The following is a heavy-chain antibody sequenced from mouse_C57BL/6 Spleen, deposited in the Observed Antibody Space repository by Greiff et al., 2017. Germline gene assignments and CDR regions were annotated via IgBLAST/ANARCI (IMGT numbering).Heavy chain of an antibody. Sequence: QVQLQQSGPELVKPGASVKISCKASGYTFTDYYINWVKQRPGQGLAWIGWIFPGSGSTYYNEKFKGKATLTVDKSSSTAYMLRSSLASEDSAVYFCARDSSDYWGQGTTLTGSS. V-gene: IGHV1-75*01. J-gene: IGHJ2*01. D-gene: IGHD3-2*02. CDR2: IFPGSGST. CDR3: ARDSSDY. CDR1: GYTFTDYY.